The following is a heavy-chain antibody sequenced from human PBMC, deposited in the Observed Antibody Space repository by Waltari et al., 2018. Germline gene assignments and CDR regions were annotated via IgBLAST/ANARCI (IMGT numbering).Heavy chain of an antibody. J-gene: IGHJ5*02. V-gene: IGHV4-34*01. CDR3: ARGQRLQNWFDP. Sequence: QVQLQQWGAGLLKPSETLSLTCAVYVGSFSGYYWTRIRQSPGKGLEWIGEINHSGSTKYNPSLKSRVTISLDTSKNQFSLKLSSVTAADTAVYYCARGQRLQNWFDPWGQGTLVTVSS. D-gene: IGHD4-4*01. CDR2: INHSGST. CDR1: VGSFSGYY.